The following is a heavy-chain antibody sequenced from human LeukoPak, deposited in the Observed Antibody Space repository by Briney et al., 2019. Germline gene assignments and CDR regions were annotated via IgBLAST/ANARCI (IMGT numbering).Heavy chain of an antibody. CDR3: ARGGVFTPMAEFDY. Sequence: GGSLRLSCEASGFTCSDYYMSWIRQAPGKGLEWVSYISSGGSTIYYADSVKGRITISRDNAKNSLTLQMNSLRAEDTGVYYCARGGVFTPMAEFDYWGQGTLVTVSS. D-gene: IGHD1-26*01. CDR2: ISSGGSTI. V-gene: IGHV3-11*01. J-gene: IGHJ4*02. CDR1: GFTCSDYY.